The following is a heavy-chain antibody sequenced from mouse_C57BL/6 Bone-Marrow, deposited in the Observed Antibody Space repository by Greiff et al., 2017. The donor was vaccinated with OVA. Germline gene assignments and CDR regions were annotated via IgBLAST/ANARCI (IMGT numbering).Heavy chain of an antibody. CDR3: ARQLYAMDY. CDR1: GYSFTSYY. CDR2: IYPGSGNT. J-gene: IGHJ4*01. D-gene: IGHD4-1*02. V-gene: IGHV1-66*01. Sequence: QVQLKESGPELVKPGASVKISCKASGYSFTSYYIHWVKQRPGQGLEWIGWIYPGSGNTKYNEKFKGKATLTADTSSSTAYMQLSSLTSEDSAVYYCARQLYAMDYWGQGTSVTVSS.